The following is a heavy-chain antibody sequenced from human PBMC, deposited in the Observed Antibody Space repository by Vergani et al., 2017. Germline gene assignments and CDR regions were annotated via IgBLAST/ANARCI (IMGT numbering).Heavy chain of an antibody. Sequence: EVRLLESGGGLVQPGGSLRVSCSASGFRVTTYYMSLVRQAPGKGLEWVSVIKSDGRTSYAESVRGRFTISRDTSRNAVYLQMNILRVEDTGVYYCTRSECSGTTCYGHYFDLWGHGILVTVSS. V-gene: IGHV3-66*02. D-gene: IGHD2-15*01. CDR1: GFRVTTYY. J-gene: IGHJ4*01. CDR2: IKSDGRT. CDR3: TRSECSGTTCYGHYFDL.